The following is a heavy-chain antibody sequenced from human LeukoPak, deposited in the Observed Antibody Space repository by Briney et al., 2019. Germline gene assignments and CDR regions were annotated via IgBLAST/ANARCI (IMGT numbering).Heavy chain of an antibody. Sequence: GGSLRLSCAASGFSFSRYGMSWVRLAPGKGLEWVSAISRSAAPGITYYADSVKGRFTISRDNSRNTLYLQMNSLRAEDTAVYFCAKLGDKDTSAYGGFFDYWGQGTLVTVSS. V-gene: IGHV3-23*01. CDR1: GFSFSRYG. D-gene: IGHD3-22*01. CDR3: AKLGDKDTSAYGGFFDY. CDR2: ISRSAAPGIT. J-gene: IGHJ4*02.